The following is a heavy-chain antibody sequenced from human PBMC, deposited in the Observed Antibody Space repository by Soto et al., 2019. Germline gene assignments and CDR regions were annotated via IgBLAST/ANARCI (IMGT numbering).Heavy chain of an antibody. CDR3: AKESPWGDYDI. Sequence: PGGSLILSCAASGFPFRSYSMSLVRQAPGKGLEWVSAISGSGGSTYYADSVKGRFTISRDNSKNTPYLQMNSLRAEDTAVYYCAKESPWGDYDISGQGTMVTVSS. CDR1: GFPFRSYS. J-gene: IGHJ3*02. CDR2: ISGSGGST. V-gene: IGHV3-23*01. D-gene: IGHD4-17*01.